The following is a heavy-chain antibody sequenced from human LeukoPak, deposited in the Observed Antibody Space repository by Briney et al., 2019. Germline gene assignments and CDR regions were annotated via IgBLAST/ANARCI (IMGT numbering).Heavy chain of an antibody. D-gene: IGHD4-17*01. CDR3: ARDPPPRNDYGDYYYYYMDV. J-gene: IGHJ6*03. CDR1: GYTFTSYG. V-gene: IGHV1-18*01. CDR2: ISAYNGNT. Sequence: ASVKVSCKASGYTFTSYGISWVRQAPGQGLEWMGWISAYNGNTNYAQKLQGRVTMTTDASTSTAYMELRSLRSDDTAVYYCARDPPPRNDYGDYYYYYMDVWGKGTTATVSS.